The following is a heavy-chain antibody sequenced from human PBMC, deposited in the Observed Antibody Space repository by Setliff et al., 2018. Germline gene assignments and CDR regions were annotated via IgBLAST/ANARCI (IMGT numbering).Heavy chain of an antibody. CDR3: ARELRSPFWHIDF. CDR1: GGTFSSDV. V-gene: IGHV1-69*13. CDR2: LIPILRKT. D-gene: IGHD3-16*01. Sequence: SVKVSCKASGGTFSSDVITWVRQAPGQGLEWMGRLIPILRKTNYAENFQGRVSITADGSTNTVLMEVTSLRTEDTAVYYCARELRSPFWHIDFWGQGTLVTVSS. J-gene: IGHJ4*02.